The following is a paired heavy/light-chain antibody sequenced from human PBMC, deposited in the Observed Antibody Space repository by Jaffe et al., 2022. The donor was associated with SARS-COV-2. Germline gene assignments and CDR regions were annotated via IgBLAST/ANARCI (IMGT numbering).Light chain of an antibody. Sequence: EIVMTQSPAALSVSPGERATLSCRASQSVNSNLAWYQQKPGQAPRLLIYYASTRATGIPARFSGSGSGTEFTLTISSLQSEDFAVYYCQQYNDWPRTFGQGTEVEIK. V-gene: IGKV3-15*01. CDR3: QQYNDWPRT. CDR1: QSVNSN. CDR2: YAS. J-gene: IGKJ1*01.
Heavy chain of an antibody. CDR3: ARRGDPGSCAGSTCHSKWFDP. Sequence: EVQLVESGGGLVKPGESLRLSCAASGFTFSNYGMSWVRQAPGKGLEWVSSISSGSSYIYYADSVKGRFTISRDNPKNSLYLQMNSLRVEDTAVYFCARRGDPGSCAGSTCHSKWFDPWGQGTLVIVSS. J-gene: IGHJ5*02. CDR1: GFTFSNYG. D-gene: IGHD2-15*01. CDR2: ISSGSSYI. V-gene: IGHV3-21*01.